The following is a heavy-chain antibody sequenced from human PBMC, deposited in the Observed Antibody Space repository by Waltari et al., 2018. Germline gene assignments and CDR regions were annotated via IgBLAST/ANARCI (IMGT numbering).Heavy chain of an antibody. CDR3: ATVGYCSGGSCLKFDP. D-gene: IGHD2-15*01. J-gene: IGHJ5*02. CDR2: FDPEEGET. V-gene: IGHV1-24*01. CDR1: GYTLTELS. Sequence: QVQLVQSGAEVKKPGASVKVSCKVSGYTLTELSMHWVRQAPGKGLEWMGGFDPEEGETIYAQKFQGRVTMTEDTSTDTAYMELSSLRSEDTAVYYCATVGYCSGGSCLKFDPWGQGTLVTVSS.